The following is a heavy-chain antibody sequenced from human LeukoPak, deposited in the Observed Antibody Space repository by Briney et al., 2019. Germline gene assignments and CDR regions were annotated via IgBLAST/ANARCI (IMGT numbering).Heavy chain of an antibody. J-gene: IGHJ4*02. V-gene: IGHV1-8*03. CDR3: ARGITIFGVVSAFFDY. D-gene: IGHD3-3*01. CDR1: VYTFTSYD. CDR2: MNPNSGNT. Sequence: GASVKVSCKASVYTFTSYDINWVRQATGQGLEWMGWMNPNSGNTGYAQKFQGRVTITRNTSISTAYMELSSLRSEDTAVYYCARGITIFGVVSAFFDYWGQGTLVTVSS.